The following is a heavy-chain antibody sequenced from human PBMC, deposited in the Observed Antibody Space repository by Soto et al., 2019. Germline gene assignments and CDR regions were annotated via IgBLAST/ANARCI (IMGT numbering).Heavy chain of an antibody. D-gene: IGHD3-16*01. Sequence: ASVKVSCKASGYTFTSYAMHWVRQAPGQRLEWMGWINAGNGNTKYSQKFQGRVTITRDTSASTAYMELSSLRSEDTAVYYCARSSLAIEDFDYWGQGTLVTVSS. CDR1: GYTFTSYA. V-gene: IGHV1-3*01. CDR2: INAGNGNT. J-gene: IGHJ4*02. CDR3: ARSSLAIEDFDY.